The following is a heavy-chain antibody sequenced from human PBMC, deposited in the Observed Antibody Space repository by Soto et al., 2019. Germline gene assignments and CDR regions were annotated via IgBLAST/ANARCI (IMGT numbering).Heavy chain of an antibody. V-gene: IGHV3-30*04. CDR2: ISNDGRRK. CDR3: GRVATAMTYEF. CDR1: GFSLSTNT. D-gene: IGHD3-16*01. Sequence: GGSLRLSCAASGFSLSTNTMHWVRQVPGKGLEWVASISNDGRRKYYADFVKGRFTISRDTANNILYLEMNSLRAEDTSLYYCGRVATAMTYEFWGQGTQVAVSS. J-gene: IGHJ4*02.